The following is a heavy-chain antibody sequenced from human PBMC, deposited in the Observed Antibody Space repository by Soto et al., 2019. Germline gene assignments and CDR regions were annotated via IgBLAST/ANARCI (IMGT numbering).Heavy chain of an antibody. CDR3: AALRRITMVRGVYYYYGMDV. Sequence: QVQLVQSGAEVKKPGSSVKVSCKASGGTFSSYAISWVRQAPGQGLEWMGGIIPIFGTANYAQKFQGRVTIAADESTSTAYRELSSLGSEDTAVYYCAALRRITMVRGVYYYYGMDVWGQGTTVTVSS. CDR2: IIPIFGTA. V-gene: IGHV1-69*12. CDR1: GGTFSSYA. D-gene: IGHD3-10*01. J-gene: IGHJ6*02.